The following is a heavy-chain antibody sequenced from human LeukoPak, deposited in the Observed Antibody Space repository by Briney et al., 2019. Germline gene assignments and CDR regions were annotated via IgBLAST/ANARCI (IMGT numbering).Heavy chain of an antibody. J-gene: IGHJ4*02. CDR1: GGSITSSGYY. V-gene: IGHV4-61*05. CDR2: IYASGST. Sequence: SETLSLTCTVSGGSITSSGYYWGWIRQPPGKGLEWIGRIYASGSTNYNPSLKSRVTMSVDTSKNQFSLKLRSVTAADTAVYYCARGTMGTDYWGQGTLVTVSS. D-gene: IGHD4/OR15-4a*01. CDR3: ARGTMGTDY.